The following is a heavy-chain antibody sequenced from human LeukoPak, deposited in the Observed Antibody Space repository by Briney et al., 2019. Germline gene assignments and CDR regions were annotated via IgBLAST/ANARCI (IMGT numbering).Heavy chain of an antibody. J-gene: IGHJ4*02. Sequence: SETLSLTCGVHGGSFSDYYWTWIRQPPGRGLEWIGEISHIGNAIYSPSLTSRVTISIDTSHNQFSLKLTSATAADTALYYCARGVQKSGWYLDSWGQGTLVTVSS. CDR2: ISHIGNA. V-gene: IGHV4-34*01. CDR1: GGSFSDYY. CDR3: ARGVQKSGWYLDS. D-gene: IGHD6-19*01.